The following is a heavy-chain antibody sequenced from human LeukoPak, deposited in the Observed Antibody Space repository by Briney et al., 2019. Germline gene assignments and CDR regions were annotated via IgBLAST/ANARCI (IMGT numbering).Heavy chain of an antibody. Sequence: GGSLRLSRIASGFTLNTYAMQWVRQAPGKGLEWVAVISIDGKTQYYADSVKGRFTISRDDSKNTLYLEMDSLRDEDTALFYCAREEYGFGLGALDVWGQGTTVTVS. CDR1: GFTLNTYA. CDR2: ISIDGKTQ. D-gene: IGHD3-10*01. V-gene: IGHV3-30*04. CDR3: AREEYGFGLGALDV. J-gene: IGHJ6*02.